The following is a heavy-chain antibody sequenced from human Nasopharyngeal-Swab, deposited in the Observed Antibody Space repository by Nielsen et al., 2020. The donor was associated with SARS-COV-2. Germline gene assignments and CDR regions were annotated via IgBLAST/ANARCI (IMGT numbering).Heavy chain of an antibody. D-gene: IGHD4-17*01. CDR1: GGSISSYY. J-gene: IGHJ4*02. CDR3: ARQTYGDYVVDYYFDY. V-gene: IGHV4-59*13. Sequence: SETLSLTCTVSGGSISSYYWSWIRQPPGKGLEWIGYIYYSGSTNYNPSLKSRVTISVDTSKIQFSLKLSSVTAADTAVYYCARQTYGDYVVDYYFDYWGQGTLVTVSS. CDR2: IYYSGST.